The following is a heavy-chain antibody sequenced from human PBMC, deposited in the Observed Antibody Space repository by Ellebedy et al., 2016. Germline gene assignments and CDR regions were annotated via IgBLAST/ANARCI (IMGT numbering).Heavy chain of an antibody. CDR2: ISSSSSYI. J-gene: IGHJ5*02. CDR3: ARDIVLSPPVGATSWFNP. D-gene: IGHD1-26*01. CDR1: GFTFSSYS. Sequence: GESLKISXAASGFTFSSYSMNWVRQAPGKGLEWVSSISSSSSYIYYADSVKGRFTISRDNAKNSLYLQMNSLRAEDTAVYYCARDIVLSPPVGATSWFNPWGQGTLVTVSS. V-gene: IGHV3-21*01.